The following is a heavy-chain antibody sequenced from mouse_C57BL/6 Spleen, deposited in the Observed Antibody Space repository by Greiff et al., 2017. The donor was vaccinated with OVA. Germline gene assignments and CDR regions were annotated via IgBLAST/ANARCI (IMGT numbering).Heavy chain of an antibody. CDR1: GYTFTDYE. CDR2: IDPETGGT. V-gene: IGHV1-15*01. J-gene: IGHJ2*01. Sequence: QVQLQQSGAELVRPGASVTLSCKASGYTFTDYEMHWVKQTPVHGLEWIGAIDPETGGTAYNQKFKGKAILTADKSSSTAYMKLRSLTSEDSAVYYCTRYGYPYWGQGTTLTVSS. CDR3: TRYGYPY. D-gene: IGHD2-2*01.